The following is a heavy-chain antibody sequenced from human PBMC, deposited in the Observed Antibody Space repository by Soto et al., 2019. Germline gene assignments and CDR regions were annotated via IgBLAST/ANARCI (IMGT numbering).Heavy chain of an antibody. V-gene: IGHV3-30*18. CDR3: AKGEISKTIRGDAFNF. CDR2: ISYDGSYQ. CDR1: GFTFSSDG. Sequence: QVQLVESGGGVVQPGRSLRLSCAASGFTFSSDGMHWVRQAPGKGLEWVAVISYDGSYQYYVDSVKGRFTISRDNSKNTLYLQMNSMRAEDTAVYYCAKGEISKTIRGDAFNFWGQGTMVTVSS. J-gene: IGHJ3*01. D-gene: IGHD1-7*01.